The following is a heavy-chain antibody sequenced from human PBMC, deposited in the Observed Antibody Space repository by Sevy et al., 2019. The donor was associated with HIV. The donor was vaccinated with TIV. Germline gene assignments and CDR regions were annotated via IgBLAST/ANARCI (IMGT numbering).Heavy chain of an antibody. V-gene: IGHV4-34*01. CDR2: INHSGST. J-gene: IGHJ6*02. D-gene: IGHD2-2*01. CDR3: AGGLGMGGVVPAASGYYGLEV. Sequence: SETLSLTCAVYGGSFSGYYWSWIRQPPGKGLEWIGEINHSGSTNYNPSLKSRVTISVDTSKNQFSLKLSSVTAADTAGDYRAGGLGMGGVVPAASGYYGLEVWGQGTKVPVS. CDR1: GGSFSGYY.